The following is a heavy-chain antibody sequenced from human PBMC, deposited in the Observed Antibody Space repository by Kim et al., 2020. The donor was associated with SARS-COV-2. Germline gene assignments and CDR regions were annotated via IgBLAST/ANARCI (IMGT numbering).Heavy chain of an antibody. Sequence: SVKSYVDSVKGRFTISRDNAESSIYLQMNSLRTEDTAVYYCAREGTGGFDFWGQGTLVTVSS. CDR3: AREGTGGFDF. D-gene: IGHD2-8*02. V-gene: IGHV3-7*01. J-gene: IGHJ4*02. CDR2: SVK.